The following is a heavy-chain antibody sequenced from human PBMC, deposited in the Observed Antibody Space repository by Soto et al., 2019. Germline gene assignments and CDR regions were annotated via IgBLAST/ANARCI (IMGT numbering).Heavy chain of an antibody. CDR1: GYSFTSYW. D-gene: IGHD2-15*01. Sequence: GESLKISCKGSGYSFTSYWIGWVRQMPGKGLEWMGIIYPGDSDTRYSPSFQGQVTISADKSISTAYLQWSSLKASDTAMYYCARQGGIRVAATLAGFGVGNDYWGQGTLVTVSS. V-gene: IGHV5-51*01. J-gene: IGHJ4*02. CDR2: IYPGDSDT. CDR3: ARQGGIRVAATLAGFGVGNDY.